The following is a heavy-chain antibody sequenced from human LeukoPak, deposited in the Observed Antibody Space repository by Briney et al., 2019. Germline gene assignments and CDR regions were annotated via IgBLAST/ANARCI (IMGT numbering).Heavy chain of an antibody. CDR1: GFTFSSYA. CDR3: VRGEYNWNDLHL. D-gene: IGHD1-20*01. CDR2: IHGGGAT. J-gene: IGHJ5*02. Sequence: GGSLRLSCAASGFTFSSYAMSWVRQAPGKGLEWVSSIHGGGATYYADSVRARFTISRDNSKNTLSLQINSLRAEDTAVYYCVRGEYNWNDLHLWGQGTLVTVSS. V-gene: IGHV3-23*01.